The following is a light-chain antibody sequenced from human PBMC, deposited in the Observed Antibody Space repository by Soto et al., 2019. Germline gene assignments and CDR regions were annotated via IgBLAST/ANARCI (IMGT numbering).Light chain of an antibody. CDR1: SSDVGGYNF. Sequence: QSALTQPASVSWSPGQSITISCTGTSSDVGGYNFVSWYQQHPGKAPKLMIYEVRNRPSGVSNRFSGSKSGNTASLSIFGLQAEDEADYYCSSYTTSNSYFVFGTGTKVTVL. V-gene: IGLV2-14*01. CDR2: EVR. CDR3: SSYTTSNSYFV. J-gene: IGLJ1*01.